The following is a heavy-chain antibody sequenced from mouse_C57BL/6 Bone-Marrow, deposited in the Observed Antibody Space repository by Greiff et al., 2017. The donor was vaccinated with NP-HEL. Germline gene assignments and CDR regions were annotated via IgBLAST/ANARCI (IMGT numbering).Heavy chain of an antibody. CDR2: ISYSGST. Sequence: VQLQQSGPGLAKPSQTLSLTCSVTGYSITSDYWNWIRKFPGNKLEYMGYISYSGSTCYNPSLKSRISITRDTSKNQYYLQLNSVTTEDTATYYCARYYGSSYWYFDVWGTGTTVTVSS. J-gene: IGHJ1*03. D-gene: IGHD1-1*01. CDR3: ARYYGSSYWYFDV. CDR1: GYSITSDY. V-gene: IGHV3-8*01.